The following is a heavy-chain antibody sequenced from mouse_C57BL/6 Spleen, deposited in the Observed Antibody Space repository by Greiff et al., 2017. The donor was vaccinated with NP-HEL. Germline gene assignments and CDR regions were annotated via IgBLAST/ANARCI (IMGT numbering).Heavy chain of an antibody. CDR3: ERGGGYDAMDY. D-gene: IGHD1-1*02. V-gene: IGHV3-6*01. CDR1: GYSITSGYY. Sequence: EVKLQESGPGLVKPSQSLSLTCSVTGYSITSGYYWNWIRQFPGNKLEWMGYISYDGSNNYNPSLKNRTSITRDTSKNQFFLKLNSVTTEDTATYYCERGGGYDAMDYWGQGTSVTVSS. CDR2: ISYDGSN. J-gene: IGHJ4*01.